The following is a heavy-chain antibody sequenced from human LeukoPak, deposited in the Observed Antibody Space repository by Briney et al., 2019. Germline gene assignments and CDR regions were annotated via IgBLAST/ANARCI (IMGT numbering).Heavy chain of an antibody. CDR2: IYKNRFT. V-gene: IGHV4-59*11. Sequence: SETLSLTCTVSDDSINRHHWNWLRQSPGKGLEWSRYIYKNRFTNYNPSLKNRVTMSLDTSKNRVSLKLTSVTAADTAVYYWARSGATSGWSYFFDIWGQGTLVTVSS. J-gene: IGHJ4*02. CDR3: ARSGATSGWSYFFDI. D-gene: IGHD6-19*01. CDR1: DDSINRHH.